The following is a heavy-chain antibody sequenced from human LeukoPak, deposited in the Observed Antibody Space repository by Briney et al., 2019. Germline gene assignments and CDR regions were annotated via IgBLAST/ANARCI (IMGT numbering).Heavy chain of an antibody. CDR2: IYTSGST. D-gene: IGHD3-3*02. CDR1: GGSISSYY. J-gene: IGHJ6*03. CDR3: ARDISVENYMDV. Sequence: SETLSLTCTVSGGSISSYYWSWIRQPARKGLEWIGRIYTSGSTNYNPSLKSRVTMSVDTSKNQFSLKLSSVTAADTAVYYCARDISVENYMDVWGKGTTVTVSS. V-gene: IGHV4-4*07.